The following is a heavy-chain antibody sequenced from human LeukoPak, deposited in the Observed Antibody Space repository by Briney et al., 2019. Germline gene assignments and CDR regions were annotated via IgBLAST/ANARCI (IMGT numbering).Heavy chain of an antibody. CDR2: VDPKDGET. CDR3: AGDVLVSGGSYYHGF. J-gene: IGHJ4*02. Sequence: ASVKVSCKVSGYALTELSMHWVRQAPGKGFEWMGGVDPKDGETIYAQNFQDRVTVTDDRYTDTSYMELSGLTSEDTALYYFAGDVLVSGGSYYHGFWGQGTLVTVSS. CDR1: GYALTELS. V-gene: IGHV1-24*01. D-gene: IGHD3-10*01.